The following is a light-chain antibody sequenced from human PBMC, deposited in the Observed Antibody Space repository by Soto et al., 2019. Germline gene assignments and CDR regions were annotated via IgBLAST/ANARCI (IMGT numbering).Light chain of an antibody. V-gene: IGLV2-14*03. J-gene: IGLJ1*01. CDR1: SSDVGGYNY. CDR2: DVT. CDR3: SSYTTSNTRQIV. Sequence: QSVLTQPASVSGSHGQSITISCTGTSSDVGGYNYVSWYQHHPGKAPKLIIYDVTNRPSGVSNPFSGSKSGNTASLTISGLQPEDEADYYCSSYTTSNTRQIVFGTGTKVTV.